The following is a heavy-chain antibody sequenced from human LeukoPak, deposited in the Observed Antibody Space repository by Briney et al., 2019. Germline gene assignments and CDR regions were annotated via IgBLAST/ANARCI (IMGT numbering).Heavy chain of an antibody. CDR2: IYYSGST. J-gene: IGHJ6*03. V-gene: IGHV4-39*01. CDR1: GGSISSSSYY. Sequence: SETLSLTCTVSGGSISSSSYYWGWIRQPPGKGLEWMGSIYYSGSTYYNPSLKSRVTISVDTSKNQFSLKLSSVTAADTAVYYCARVYGSGSYYTYYMDVWGKGTTVTISS. CDR3: ARVYGSGSYYTYYMDV. D-gene: IGHD3-10*01.